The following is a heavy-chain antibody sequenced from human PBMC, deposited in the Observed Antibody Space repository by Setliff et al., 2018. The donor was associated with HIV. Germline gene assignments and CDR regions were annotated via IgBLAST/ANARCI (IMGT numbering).Heavy chain of an antibody. D-gene: IGHD1-20*01. J-gene: IGHJ6*02. CDR2: SSPNGNT. Sequence: ASVKVSCKTSGYTFVKFGISWVRQAPGQGLEWLGWSSPNGNTKNHHKFEGRITMTTDTPTTTAFMELRSLTSDDTAVYFCARDPGRYNGMDVWGQGTTVTVSS. CDR3: ARDPGRYNGMDV. CDR1: GYTFVKFG. V-gene: IGHV1-18*01.